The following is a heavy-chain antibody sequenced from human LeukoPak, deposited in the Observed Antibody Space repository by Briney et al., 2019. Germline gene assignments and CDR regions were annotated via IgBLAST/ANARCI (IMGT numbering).Heavy chain of an antibody. D-gene: IGHD2-15*01. V-gene: IGHV7-4-1*02. CDR1: GYTFTSYA. J-gene: IGHJ4*02. Sequence: ASVKVSCKASGYTFTSYAMNGVGQAPGQGLEWMGWINTNTGNPTYAQGFNGWLVFSLDTSFITAYLQISSLKAEDTAVYYCARSGGGSCYSCDDYWGQGHLVTVSS. CDR2: INTNTGNP. CDR3: ARSGGGSCYSCDDY.